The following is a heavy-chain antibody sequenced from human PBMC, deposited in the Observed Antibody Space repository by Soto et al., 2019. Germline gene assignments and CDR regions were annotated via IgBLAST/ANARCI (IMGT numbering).Heavy chain of an antibody. CDR1: GFTFSSYA. V-gene: IGHV3-30-3*01. CDR2: ILYDGSNK. J-gene: IGHJ4*02. D-gene: IGHD4-17*01. CDR3: AREYGDYVSFDY. Sequence: QVQLVESGGGVVQPGRSLRLSCAASGFTFSSYAMHWVRQAPGKGLEWVAVILYDGSNKYYADSLKGRFTISRDNSKNTLYQQMHSLRDEDTAVYDCAREYGDYVSFDYLGQGTLVTGYS.